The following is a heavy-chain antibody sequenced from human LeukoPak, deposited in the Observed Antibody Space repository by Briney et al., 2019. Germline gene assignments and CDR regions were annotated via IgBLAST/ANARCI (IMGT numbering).Heavy chain of an antibody. CDR1: GVSFSNYY. V-gene: IGHV4-34*01. CDR2: IHHSGST. J-gene: IGHJ5*02. D-gene: IGHD3-16*01. Sequence: SETLSLTCAVYGVSFSNYYWSWIRQPPGKGLEWIGEIHHSGSTNYNPSLRSRITISVDTSKNQFSLKLSSVTAADTAVYYCARHYGPWGQGTLVTVSS. CDR3: ARHYGP.